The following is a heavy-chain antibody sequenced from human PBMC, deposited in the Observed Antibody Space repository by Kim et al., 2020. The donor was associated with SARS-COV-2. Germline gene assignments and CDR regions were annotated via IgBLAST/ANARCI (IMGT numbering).Heavy chain of an antibody. J-gene: IGHJ6*02. D-gene: IGHD5-18*01. CDR3: ARVTAHDYYYGMDV. Sequence: NPSLKSLVTISVDTSKNQFSLKLSSVTAADTAVYYCARVTAHDYYYGMDVWGQGTTVTVSS. V-gene: IGHV4-30-2*04.